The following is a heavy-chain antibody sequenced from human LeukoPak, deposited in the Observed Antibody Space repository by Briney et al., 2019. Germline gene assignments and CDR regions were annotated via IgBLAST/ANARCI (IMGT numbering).Heavy chain of an antibody. D-gene: IGHD6-13*01. CDR3: ARDQGAAGTDDAFDI. J-gene: IGHJ3*02. Sequence: PGGSLRLSCAASGFTFSSYAMHWVRQAPGKGLEWVAVISYDGSNKYYADSVKGRFTISRDNSKNTLYLQMNSLRAEDTAVYYCARDQGAAGTDDAFDIWGQGTMVTVSS. V-gene: IGHV3-30-3*01. CDR2: ISYDGSNK. CDR1: GFTFSSYA.